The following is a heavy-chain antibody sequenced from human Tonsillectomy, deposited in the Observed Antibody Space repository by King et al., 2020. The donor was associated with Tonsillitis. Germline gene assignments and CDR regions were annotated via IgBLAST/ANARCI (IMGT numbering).Heavy chain of an antibody. CDR3: ARGYSYIYGMDV. CDR1: GFTFSDYY. V-gene: IGHV3-11*06. J-gene: IGHJ6*02. D-gene: IGHD5-18*01. CDR2: ISSSTSYT. Sequence: VQLVESGGGLVKPGGSLRLSCAASGFTFSDYYMARIRQAPGKGLEWVSYISSSTSYTNYADSVKGRFTISRDNAKNSLYLQMNSLRAEDTAVYYCARGYSYIYGMDVWGQGTTVTVSS.